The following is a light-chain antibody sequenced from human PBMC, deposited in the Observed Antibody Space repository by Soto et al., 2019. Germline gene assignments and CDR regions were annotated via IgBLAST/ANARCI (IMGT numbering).Light chain of an antibody. CDR2: RNN. J-gene: IGLJ3*02. CDR3: AAWDDSLSGPV. Sequence: QSVLTQPPSASGTPGQRVTISCSGSSSNFGSNYVYWYQQLPGTAPKLLIYRNNQRPSGVPDRFSGSKSGSSASLAISGLRSEDEAAYYCAAWDDSLSGPVFGGGTKLTVL. V-gene: IGLV1-47*01. CDR1: SSNFGSNY.